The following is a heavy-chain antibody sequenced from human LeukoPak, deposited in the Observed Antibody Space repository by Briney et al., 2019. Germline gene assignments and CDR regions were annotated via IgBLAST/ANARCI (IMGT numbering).Heavy chain of an antibody. CDR2: IRYDVSKK. J-gene: IGHJ3*02. CDR1: GFTVRNYG. Sequence: GESLRLSCAASGFTVRNYGMHWVRQAPGKGLEWVAFIRYDVSKKYYADSVKGRFTISRDDSKSTLYLQMNSLRAEDTAVYYCARAGLYYDFWSGYSETRDAFDIWGQGTMVTVSS. V-gene: IGHV3-30*02. D-gene: IGHD3-3*01. CDR3: ARAGLYYDFWSGYSETRDAFDI.